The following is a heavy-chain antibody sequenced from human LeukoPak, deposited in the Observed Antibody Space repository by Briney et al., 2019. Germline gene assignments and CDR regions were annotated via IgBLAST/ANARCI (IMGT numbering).Heavy chain of an antibody. D-gene: IGHD5-18*01. CDR1: GFTFSSYG. CDR3: ARSYGYGVDAFDI. Sequence: GGSLRLSCAASGFTFSSYGMSWVRQAPGKGLEWVSAISGSGGSTYYADSVKGRFTISRDNSKNTLYLQMTSLRAEDTAVYYCARSYGYGVDAFDIWGQGTMVAVSS. V-gene: IGHV3-23*01. CDR2: ISGSGGST. J-gene: IGHJ3*02.